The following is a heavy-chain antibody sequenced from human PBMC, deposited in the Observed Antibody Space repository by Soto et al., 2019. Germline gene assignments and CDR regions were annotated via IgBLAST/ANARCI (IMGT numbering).Heavy chain of an antibody. CDR2: IYYSGST. CDR1: GGSISSYY. V-gene: IGHV4-59*01. CDR3: ARLNRYCSSTSCPWWFDP. D-gene: IGHD2-2*01. Sequence: SETLSLTCTVSGGSISSYYWSWIRQPPGKGLEWIGYIYYSGSTNYNPSLKSRVTISVDTSKNQFSLKLSSVTAADTAVYYCARLNRYCSSTSCPWWFDPWGQGTLVIVSS. J-gene: IGHJ5*02.